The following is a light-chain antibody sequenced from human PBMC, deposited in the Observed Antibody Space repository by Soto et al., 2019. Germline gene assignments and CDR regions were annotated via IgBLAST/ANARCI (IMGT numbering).Light chain of an antibody. CDR1: QSVSSIY. J-gene: IGKJ5*01. Sequence: EIVLTQSPGTLSLARGERATLSCRASQSVSSIYLAWYQQKPGQAPRLLIYGASSRATGIPDRFSGSGSGTDFTLTISSLEPEDFAVYYCQQRSNWPPITFGQGTRLEIK. CDR3: QQRSNWPPIT. CDR2: GAS. V-gene: IGKV3D-20*02.